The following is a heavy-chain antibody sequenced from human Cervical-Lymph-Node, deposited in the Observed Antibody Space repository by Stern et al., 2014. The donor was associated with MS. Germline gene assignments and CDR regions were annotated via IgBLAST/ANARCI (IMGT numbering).Heavy chain of an antibody. CDR2: INPHSGGT. D-gene: IGHD6-19*01. CDR1: GYTFTAYY. V-gene: IGHV1-2*06. Sequence: VQLGPSGAEVKKPGASVTVSCKASGYTFTAYYMHWVRKAPGQGHEWMGRINPHSGGTNYAQKLQGRVTMTRDTSISTAYMELSRLRSDDTAVYYCAREAAMAVAGTGVDYWGQGTLVTVSS. J-gene: IGHJ4*02. CDR3: AREAAMAVAGTGVDY.